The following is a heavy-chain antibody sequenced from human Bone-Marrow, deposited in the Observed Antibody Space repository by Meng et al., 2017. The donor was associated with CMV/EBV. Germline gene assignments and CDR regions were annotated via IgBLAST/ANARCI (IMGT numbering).Heavy chain of an antibody. Sequence: LSLTCAASGFTFSNAWMSWVRQAPGKGLEWVGRIKSKTDGGTTDYAAPVKGRFTISRDDSKNTLYLQMNSLKTEDTAVYYCTTDADDFYYYYGMDVWGQGTTVTVSS. J-gene: IGHJ6*02. V-gene: IGHV3-15*01. CDR3: TTDADDFYYYYGMDV. CDR1: GFTFSNAW. D-gene: IGHD1-1*01. CDR2: IKSKTDGGTT.